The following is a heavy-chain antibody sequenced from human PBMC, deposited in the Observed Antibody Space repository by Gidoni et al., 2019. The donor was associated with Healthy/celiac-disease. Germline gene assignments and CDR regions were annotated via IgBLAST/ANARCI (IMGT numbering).Heavy chain of an antibody. CDR1: GFSLSTSGVV. CDR3: AHRGHSGYVDY. V-gene: IGHV2-5*02. CDR2: IYWDDDK. D-gene: IGHD1-26*01. Sequence: QITLKESGPTLVKPTQTLTLTCTFSGFSLSTSGVVVGWLRQPPGKALAWLALIYWDDDKRYSPSLKSRLTITKDTSKNQVVLTMTNMDPVDTATYYCAHRGHSGYVDYWGQGTLVTVSS. J-gene: IGHJ4*02.